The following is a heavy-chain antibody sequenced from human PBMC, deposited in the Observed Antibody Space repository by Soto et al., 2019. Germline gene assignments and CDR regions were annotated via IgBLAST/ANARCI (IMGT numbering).Heavy chain of an antibody. V-gene: IGHV1-46*01. D-gene: IGHD3-22*01. CDR2: INPSGGST. CDR1: GYTFTSYY. J-gene: IGHJ4*02. Sequence: ASVKVSCKASGYTFTSYYMHWVRQAPGQGLEWMGIINPSGGSTSYAQKFQGRVTMTRDTSTSTVYMELSSLRPEDTAVYYCARDRAYYYDSSGYYYGGFAYWGQGTLVTVSA. CDR3: ARDRAYYYDSSGYYYGGFAY.